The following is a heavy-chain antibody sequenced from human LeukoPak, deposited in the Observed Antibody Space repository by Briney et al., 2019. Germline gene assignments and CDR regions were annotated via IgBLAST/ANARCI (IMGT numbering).Heavy chain of an antibody. D-gene: IGHD2-21*02. Sequence: SETLSLTCTVSGGSIRSSYYYWGWIRQPPGKGLEWIGSIYYSGSTYYNPSLKSRVTISVDTSKNQFSLKLSSVTAADTAVYYCARPAVVTAPDAFDIWGQGTMVTVSS. V-gene: IGHV4-39*01. J-gene: IGHJ3*02. CDR1: GGSIRSSYYY. CDR3: ARPAVVTAPDAFDI. CDR2: IYYSGST.